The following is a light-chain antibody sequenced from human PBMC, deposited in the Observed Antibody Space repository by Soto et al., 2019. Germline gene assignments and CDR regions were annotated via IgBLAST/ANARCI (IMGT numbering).Light chain of an antibody. CDR2: RNN. CDR3: AEWYDSLSGAYVV. J-gene: IGLJ2*01. Sequence: QSVLTQPPSASGTPGQRVTISCSGSSSNIGSNYVYWYQQLPGTAPKHVIYRNNPRPSGVPDRFSGSKSGTSASLAISGLRSEDEADYYCAEWYDSLSGAYVVFGGGTQLTVL. CDR1: SSNIGSNY. V-gene: IGLV1-47*01.